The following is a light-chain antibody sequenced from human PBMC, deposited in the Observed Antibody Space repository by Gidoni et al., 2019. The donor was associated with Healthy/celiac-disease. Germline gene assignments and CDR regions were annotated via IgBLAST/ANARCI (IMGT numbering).Light chain of an antibody. J-gene: IGKJ5*01. V-gene: IGKV3-20*01. Sequence: IVFTQSTGPLSLSPGERATLSGRARQSISSSDLAWYQQKPGQAPRLLIYGASSSATGIPDRFSGSGSGTDFTLTISRLEPEDFAVYYCQQYGSSLPLTFGQGTRLEIK. CDR2: GAS. CDR1: QSISSSD. CDR3: QQYGSSLPLT.